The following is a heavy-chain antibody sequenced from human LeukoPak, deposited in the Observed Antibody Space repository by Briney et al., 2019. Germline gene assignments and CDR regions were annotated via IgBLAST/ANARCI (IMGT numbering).Heavy chain of an antibody. CDR1: GYTFTGYY. V-gene: IGHV1-18*04. CDR2: ISAYNGNT. D-gene: IGHD3-3*01. CDR3: ARAERITIFGVVNYYFDY. J-gene: IGHJ4*02. Sequence: ASVKVSCKASGYTFTGYYMHWVRQAPGQGLEWMGWISAYNGNTNYAQKLQGRVTMTTDTSTSTAYMELRSLRSDDTAVYYCARAERITIFGVVNYYFDYWGQGTLVTVSS.